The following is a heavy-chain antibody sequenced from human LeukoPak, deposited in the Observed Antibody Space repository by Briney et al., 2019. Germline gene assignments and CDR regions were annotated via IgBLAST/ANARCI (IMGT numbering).Heavy chain of an antibody. D-gene: IGHD1-1*01. V-gene: IGHV3-53*01. CDR3: ARGPAGYN. CDR2: ISSGGRT. J-gene: IGHJ4*02. Sequence: GGSQRLSCAPSGFTVRSNHMSCARKAPAKGHAAVSVISSGGRTDHADSERCLFTISRDNLKNPLYLQMNSLRAEDTAVYYCARGPAGYNWGQGTLVTFSS. CDR1: GFTVRSNH.